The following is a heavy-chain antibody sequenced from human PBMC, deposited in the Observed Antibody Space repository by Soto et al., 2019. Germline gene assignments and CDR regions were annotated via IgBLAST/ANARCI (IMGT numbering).Heavy chain of an antibody. CDR2: IYYSGST. Sequence: SETLSLTCTVSGGSVSSGSYYWSWIRQPPGKGLEWIGYIYYSGSTNYNPPLKSRVTISVDTSKNQFSLKLSSVTAADTAVYYCARDCSSTSCFGGGYYYYGMDVWGQGTTVTVSS. D-gene: IGHD2-2*01. V-gene: IGHV4-61*01. CDR1: GGSVSSGSYY. J-gene: IGHJ6*02. CDR3: ARDCSSTSCFGGGYYYYGMDV.